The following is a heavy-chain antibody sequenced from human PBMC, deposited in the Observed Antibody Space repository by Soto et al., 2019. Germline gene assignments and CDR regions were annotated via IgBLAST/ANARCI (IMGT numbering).Heavy chain of an antibody. CDR2: ISYDGSNK. V-gene: IGHV3-30-3*01. Sequence: QVQLVESGGGVVQPGRSLRLSCAASGFTFSSYAMHWVRQAPGKGLEWVAVISYDGSNKYYADSVKGRFTISRDNSKNTLYLQMNSLRAEDTAVYYCARDHGDSSGWIGLYYYYGMDVWGQGTTVTVSS. CDR3: ARDHGDSSGWIGLYYYYGMDV. J-gene: IGHJ6*02. CDR1: GFTFSSYA. D-gene: IGHD6-19*01.